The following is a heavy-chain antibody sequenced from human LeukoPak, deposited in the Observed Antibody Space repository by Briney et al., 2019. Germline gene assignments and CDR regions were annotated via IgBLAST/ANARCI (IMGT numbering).Heavy chain of an antibody. V-gene: IGHV3-23*01. Sequence: GGSLRLSCVASGFTFRSYAMNWVRQAPGKGLQWVSGISESGVGSNYADSVKGRFTITRDNSKNTLYLQMNSLRAEDTAVYYCAKNLLGDAAYSWYFDLWGRGTLVTVSS. CDR2: ISESGVGS. CDR3: AKNLLGDAAYSWYFDL. J-gene: IGHJ2*01. D-gene: IGHD1-26*01. CDR1: GFTFRSYA.